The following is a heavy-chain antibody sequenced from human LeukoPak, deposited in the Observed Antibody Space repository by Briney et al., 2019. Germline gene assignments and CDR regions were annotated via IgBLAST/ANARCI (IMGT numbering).Heavy chain of an antibody. D-gene: IGHD3-22*01. CDR2: IYTSWST. Sequence: SETLSLTCTVSGGSISSYYWSWIRQPPGKGLEWIGYIYTSWSTNYNPSLKSRVTISVDTSKNQFSLKLSSVTAADTAVYYCARLPARGRFSSGYHPFDRWGQGTLVTVSS. V-gene: IGHV4-4*09. CDR1: GGSISSYY. CDR3: ARLPARGRFSSGYHPFDR. J-gene: IGHJ4*02.